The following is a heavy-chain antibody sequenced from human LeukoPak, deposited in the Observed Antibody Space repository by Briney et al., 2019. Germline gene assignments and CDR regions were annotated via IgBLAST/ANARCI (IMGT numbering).Heavy chain of an antibody. D-gene: IGHD3-3*01. CDR1: GFALSSHW. CDR3: AKEAGIVLRFLEWSYAFDY. J-gene: IGHJ4*02. CDR2: ISGSGGST. Sequence: GGSLRLSCAASGFALSSHWMSWVRQAPGKGLEWVSAISGSGGSTYYADSVKGRFTISRDNSKNTLYLQMNSLRAEDTAVYYCAKEAGIVLRFLEWSYAFDYWGQGTLVTVSS. V-gene: IGHV3-23*01.